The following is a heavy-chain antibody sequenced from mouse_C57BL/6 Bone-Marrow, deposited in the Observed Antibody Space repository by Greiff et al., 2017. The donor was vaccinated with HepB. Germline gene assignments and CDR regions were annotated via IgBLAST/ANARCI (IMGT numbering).Heavy chain of an antibody. V-gene: IGHV1-54*01. J-gene: IGHJ3*01. CDR2: INPGSGGT. Sequence: QVQLKQSGAELVRPGTSVKVSCKASGYAFTNYLIEWVKQRPGQGLEWIGVINPGSGGTNYNEKFKGKATLTADKSSSTAYMQLSSLTSEDSAVYFCARSGLLMFAYWGQGTLVTVSA. CDR1: GYAFTNYL. CDR3: ARSGLLMFAY. D-gene: IGHD3-1*01.